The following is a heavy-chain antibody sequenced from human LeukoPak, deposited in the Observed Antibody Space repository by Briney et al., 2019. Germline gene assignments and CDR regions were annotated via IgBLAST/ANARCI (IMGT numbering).Heavy chain of an antibody. Sequence: PGGSLRLSCAASGFTFSSYSMNWVRQAPGKGLEWVSYISSSSSTIYYADSVKGRFTISRDNAKNSLYLRMNSLRDEDTAVYYCARDQGTAGIDPWGQGTLVTVSS. CDR3: ARDQGTAGIDP. CDR2: ISSSSSTI. D-gene: IGHD1-1*01. V-gene: IGHV3-48*02. J-gene: IGHJ5*02. CDR1: GFTFSSYS.